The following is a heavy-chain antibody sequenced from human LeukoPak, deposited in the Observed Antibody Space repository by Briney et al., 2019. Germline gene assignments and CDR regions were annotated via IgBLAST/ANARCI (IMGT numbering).Heavy chain of an antibody. V-gene: IGHV3-48*02. Sequence: GGSLRLSCAASGLTFSSYAMSWVRQAPGKGLEWVSYISTSSSTIFYADSVKGRFTISRDNAKNSLYLQMNSLRDEDTAVYFCARVVGLRPLGYDMDVWGQGTTVTVSS. D-gene: IGHD1-26*01. CDR2: ISTSSSTI. J-gene: IGHJ6*02. CDR3: ARVVGLRPLGYDMDV. CDR1: GLTFSSYA.